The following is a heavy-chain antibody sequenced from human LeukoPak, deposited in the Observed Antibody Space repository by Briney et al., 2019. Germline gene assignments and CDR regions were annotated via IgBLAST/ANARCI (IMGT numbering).Heavy chain of an antibody. V-gene: IGHV1-18*01. CDR1: GYTFTSYG. J-gene: IGHJ5*02. D-gene: IGHD3-10*01. Sequence: ASVKVSCKASGYTFTSYGISWVRRAPGQGLEWMGWISAYNGNTNCAQKLQGRVTMTTDTSTSTAYMELRSLRSDDTAVYYCARVILEITMVRGVIITDPWFDPWGQGTLVTVSS. CDR2: ISAYNGNT. CDR3: ARVILEITMVRGVIITDPWFDP.